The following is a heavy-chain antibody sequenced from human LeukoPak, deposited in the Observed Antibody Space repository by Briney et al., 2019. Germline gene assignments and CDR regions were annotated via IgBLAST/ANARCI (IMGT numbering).Heavy chain of an antibody. Sequence: GGSLRLSCAASGFTFSSYWMSWVRQAPGKGLEWVAFIRYDGSNKYNADSVKGRFTISRDNAKNSLYLQMNSLRAEDTAVYYCARDRIAVAGTAPFDYWGRGTLDTVSS. CDR3: ARDRIAVAGTAPFDY. J-gene: IGHJ4*02. V-gene: IGHV3-30*02. CDR2: IRYDGSNK. D-gene: IGHD6-19*01. CDR1: GFTFSSYW.